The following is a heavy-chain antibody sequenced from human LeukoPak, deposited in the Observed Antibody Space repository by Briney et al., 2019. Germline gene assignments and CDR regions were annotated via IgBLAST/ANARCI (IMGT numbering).Heavy chain of an antibody. CDR1: GDSISLYY. D-gene: IGHD6-19*01. V-gene: IGHV4-59*01. J-gene: IGHJ4*02. CDR3: ARAGWFSTTRHFDY. Sequence: NPSETLSLTCTVSGDSISLYYWSWIRQPPGKGLEWIGYIYYTGSTKSNPSLKSRVTISVDTSKKQFSLNLSSVTAADTAVYYCARAGWFSTTRHFDYWGQGILVTVSS. CDR2: IYYTGST.